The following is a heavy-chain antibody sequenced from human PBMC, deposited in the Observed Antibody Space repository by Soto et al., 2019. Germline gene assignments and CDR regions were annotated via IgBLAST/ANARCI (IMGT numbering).Heavy chain of an antibody. CDR2: ISYDGSNK. CDR3: ARDRDYYDSSDPPRYFDY. D-gene: IGHD3-22*01. V-gene: IGHV3-30-3*01. J-gene: IGHJ4*02. Sequence: QVQLVESGGGVVQPGRSLRLSCAASGFTFSGYAMHWVRQAPGKGLEWVALISYDGSNKYYADSVKGRFTISRDNSKNTLYLQMNSMRTEDTAVYYCARDRDYYDSSDPPRYFDYWGQGTLVTVSS. CDR1: GFTFSGYA.